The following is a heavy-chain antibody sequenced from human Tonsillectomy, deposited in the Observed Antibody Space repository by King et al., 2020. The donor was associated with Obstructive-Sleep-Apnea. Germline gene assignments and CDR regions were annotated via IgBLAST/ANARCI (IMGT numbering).Heavy chain of an antibody. CDR1: GFTFSSYA. V-gene: IGHV3-30*04. J-gene: IGHJ4*01. CDR3: ARGGHIVGGTAPYFDY. Sequence: VQLVESGGGVVQPGRSLRLSCAASGFTFSSYAMHWVRQAPGKGLEWVAVISYDGSNKYYADSVKGRFTISRDNSKNTLYLQMNSLRAEDTAVDYCARGGHIVGGTAPYFDYWGHGPLAPASS. CDR2: ISYDGSNK. D-gene: IGHD2-21*02.